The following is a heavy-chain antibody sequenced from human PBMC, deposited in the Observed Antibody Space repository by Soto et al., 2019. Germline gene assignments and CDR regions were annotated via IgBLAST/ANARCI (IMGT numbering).Heavy chain of an antibody. Sequence: GGSLRLSCAASGFTFSSYSMNWVRQAPGKGLEWVSSISSSSSYIYYADSVKGRFTISRDNAKNSLYLQMNSLRAEDTAVYYCARGSPHIVVVPAALNLFDPWGQGTLVTVSS. V-gene: IGHV3-21*01. CDR2: ISSSSSYI. CDR1: GFTFSSYS. D-gene: IGHD2-2*01. J-gene: IGHJ5*02. CDR3: ARGSPHIVVVPAALNLFDP.